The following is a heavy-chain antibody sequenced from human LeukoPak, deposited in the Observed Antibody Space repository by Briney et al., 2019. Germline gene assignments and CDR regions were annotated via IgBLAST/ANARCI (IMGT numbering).Heavy chain of an antibody. CDR2: IYYSGST. D-gene: IGHD3-22*01. V-gene: IGHV4-59*11. CDR3: ARAEYYDGSGYHN. CDR1: GGSISSHY. Sequence: KTSETLSLTCTVSGGSISSHYWSWIRQPPGKGLEWIGYIYYSGSTNYNPSLKSRVTISVDTSKNQFSLKLSSVTAADTAVYYCARAEYYDGSGYHNWGQGTLVTVSS. J-gene: IGHJ4*02.